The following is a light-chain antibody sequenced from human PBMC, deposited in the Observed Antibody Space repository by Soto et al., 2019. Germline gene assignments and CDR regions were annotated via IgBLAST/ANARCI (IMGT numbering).Light chain of an antibody. CDR1: SSNIGSNT. V-gene: IGLV1-44*01. CDR2: SNN. CDR3: EAGDDSLNGPG. J-gene: IGLJ3*02. Sequence: QSVLTQPPSASGTPGQRVTISCSGSSSNIGSNTVNWYQQLPGTAPKLLIYSNNQRPSGVPDRFSGSKSGTSASLAISGLQSVDEGGYHCEAGDDSLNGPGFGGGTKPTV.